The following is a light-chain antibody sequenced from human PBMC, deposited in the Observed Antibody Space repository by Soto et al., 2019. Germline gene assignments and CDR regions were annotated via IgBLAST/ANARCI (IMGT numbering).Light chain of an antibody. V-gene: IGKV3-20*01. CDR3: QQYGSSPFT. CDR1: QSVSSIY. CDR2: GAS. Sequence: EIGLTQSPGTLSLSPGARATLSCRASQSVSSIYLAWYQQKPGQAPRLLIYGASSRATGIPDRFSGSGSGTDFTLTISRLEPEDFAVYYCQQYGSSPFTLGPGTKVDIK. J-gene: IGKJ3*01.